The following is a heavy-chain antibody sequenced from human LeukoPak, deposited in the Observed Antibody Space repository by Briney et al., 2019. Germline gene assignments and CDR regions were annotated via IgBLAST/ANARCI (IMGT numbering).Heavy chain of an antibody. CDR3: ARAGFTFSDYFGSFFDY. V-gene: IGHV3-48*01. CDR1: GFTFSSDS. J-gene: IGHJ4*02. D-gene: IGHD3-10*01. CDR2: ISSSSSNI. Sequence: GGSLRLSCAASGFTFSSDSMNWVRQAPGKGLEWVSHISSSSSNIYYADSVKGRFTISRDNAKNSLYLQMNSLRAEDTAVYYCARAGFTFSDYFGSFFDYWGQGTLVTVSS.